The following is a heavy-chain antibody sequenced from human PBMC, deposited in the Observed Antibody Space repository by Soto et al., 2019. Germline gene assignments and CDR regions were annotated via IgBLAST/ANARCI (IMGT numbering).Heavy chain of an antibody. CDR1: GFTFSSYE. CDR2: ISSSGSTI. V-gene: IGHV3-48*03. Sequence: GWSLRLSCAASGFTFSSYEMSWVRQAPGKGLEWVSYISSSGSTIYYADSVKGRFTISRDNAKNSLYLQMNSLRAEDTAVYYCARDLRYYDSSGYHRLDPWGQRTLVTASS. J-gene: IGHJ5*02. CDR3: ARDLRYYDSSGYHRLDP. D-gene: IGHD3-22*01.